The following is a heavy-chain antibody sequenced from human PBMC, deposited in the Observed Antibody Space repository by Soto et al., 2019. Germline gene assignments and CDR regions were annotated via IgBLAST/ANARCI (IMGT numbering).Heavy chain of an antibody. CDR1: GFTFSSYA. J-gene: IGHJ6*02. Sequence: PGGSLRLSCAASGFTFSSYAMHWVRQAPGKGLEWVAVISYDGSNKYYADSVKGRFTISRDNSKNTLYLQMNSLRAEDTAVYYCARDITMVRGPYGMDVWGQGATVTVSS. V-gene: IGHV3-30-3*01. D-gene: IGHD3-10*01. CDR3: ARDITMVRGPYGMDV. CDR2: ISYDGSNK.